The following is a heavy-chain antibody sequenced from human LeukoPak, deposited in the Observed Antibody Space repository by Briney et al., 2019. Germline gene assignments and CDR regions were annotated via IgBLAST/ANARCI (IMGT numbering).Heavy chain of an antibody. Sequence: PSETLSLTCTISGGSISTYYWSWIRQPPGKGLEWIGYIYYSGNTNYNPSLKSRVTISVDTSKNQFSLKLNPVTAADTAVYYCVRGYSTQRGGGLSSYYYYYMDVWGKGTTVTVSS. CDR2: IYYSGNT. V-gene: IGHV4-59*01. CDR1: GGSISTYY. CDR3: VRGYSTQRGGGLSSYYYYYMDV. J-gene: IGHJ6*03. D-gene: IGHD2-15*01.